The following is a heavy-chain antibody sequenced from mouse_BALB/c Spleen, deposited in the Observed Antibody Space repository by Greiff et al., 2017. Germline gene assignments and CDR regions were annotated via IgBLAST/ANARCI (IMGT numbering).Heavy chain of an antibody. D-gene: IGHD2-10*02. J-gene: IGHJ3*01. V-gene: IGHV1S56*01. Sequence: QVHLQQSGPELVKPGASVRISCKASGYTFTSYYIHWVKQRPGQGLEWIGWIYPGNVNTKYNEKFKGKATLTADKSSSTAYMQLSSLTSEDSAVYFCAREYGNYVAWFAYWGQGTLVTVSA. CDR2: IYPGNVNT. CDR1: GYTFTSYY. CDR3: AREYGNYVAWFAY.